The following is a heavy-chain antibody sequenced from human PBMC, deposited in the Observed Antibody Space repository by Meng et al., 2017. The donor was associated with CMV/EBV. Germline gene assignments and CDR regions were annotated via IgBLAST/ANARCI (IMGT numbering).Heavy chain of an antibody. Sequence: GESLKISCAASGFIFRNYGMHWVRQAPGKGLEWVTFIQSDGSNKYYRDSVKGRFTASRDNSKNRLYLQMNSLSAEDTAVYYCAKDDSSSMITIGGVIYSWGQGALVTVSS. CDR1: GFIFRNYG. D-gene: IGHD3-16*02. V-gene: IGHV3-30*02. CDR2: IQSDGSNK. CDR3: AKDDSSSMITIGGVIYS. J-gene: IGHJ4*02.